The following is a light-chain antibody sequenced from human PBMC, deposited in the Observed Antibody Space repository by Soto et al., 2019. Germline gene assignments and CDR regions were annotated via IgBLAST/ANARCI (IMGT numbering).Light chain of an antibody. CDR1: QNINNY. J-gene: IGKJ5*01. CDR3: QQYENLPT. CDR2: DAS. V-gene: IGKV1-33*01. Sequence: IPMTQSPSSLSASVGDRVTITFQASQNINNYLNWYQQKPGRAPKLLIYDASNLEAGVPSRFRGSGSGTDFTFTISRLQPEDIATYYCQQYENLPTFGQGTRLETK.